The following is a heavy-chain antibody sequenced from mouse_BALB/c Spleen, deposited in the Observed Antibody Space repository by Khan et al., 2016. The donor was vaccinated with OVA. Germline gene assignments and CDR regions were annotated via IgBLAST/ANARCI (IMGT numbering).Heavy chain of an antibody. CDR2: INPYTGKP. V-gene: IGHV9-3-1*01. CDR1: GYTFTNYG. J-gene: IGHJ4*01. Sequence: QIQLVQSGPELKKPGETVKISCKASGYTFTNYGMNWMKQAPGKGLKWMGWINPYTGKPTYADDFKGRFAFSLETSATTAYLQINNLKNEDTATFFCARVGFNGTMDYWGQGTSVTVSS. CDR3: ARVGFNGTMDY.